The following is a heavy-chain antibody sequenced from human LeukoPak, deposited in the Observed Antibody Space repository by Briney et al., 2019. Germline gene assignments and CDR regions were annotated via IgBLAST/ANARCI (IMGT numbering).Heavy chain of an antibody. J-gene: IGHJ3*02. CDR2: IYHSGST. CDR3: ARVNPPFAYCGGDCYSGVAFDI. V-gene: IGHV4-59*12. Sequence: SETLSLTCTVSGGSISSYYWSWIRQPPGKGLEWIGYIYHSGSTYYNPSLKSRVTISVDRSKNQFSLKLSSVTAADTAVYYCARVNPPFAYCGGDCYSGVAFDIWGQGTMVTVSS. CDR1: GGSISSYY. D-gene: IGHD2-21*02.